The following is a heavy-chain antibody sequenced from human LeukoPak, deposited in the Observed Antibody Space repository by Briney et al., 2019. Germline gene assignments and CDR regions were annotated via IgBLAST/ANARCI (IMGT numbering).Heavy chain of an antibody. V-gene: IGHV4-61*01. Sequence: SETLSLTCTVSGGSVSSGSYYWSWIRQPPGKGLEWIGYIYYSGSTNYNPSLKSRVTISVDTSKNQFSLKLSSVTAADTAVYYCACFKGVPAAIRVDYWGQGTLVTVSS. J-gene: IGHJ4*02. D-gene: IGHD2-2*01. CDR2: IYYSGST. CDR3: ACFKGVPAAIRVDY. CDR1: GGSVSSGSYY.